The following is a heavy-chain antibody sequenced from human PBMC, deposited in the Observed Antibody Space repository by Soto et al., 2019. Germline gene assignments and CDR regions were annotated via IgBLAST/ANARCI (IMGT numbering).Heavy chain of an antibody. J-gene: IGHJ6*02. CDR1: GFTFSSYA. CDR2: ISYDGSNK. CDR3: ASRSRRQLVPYYYYGMDV. V-gene: IGHV3-30-3*01. D-gene: IGHD6-13*01. Sequence: QVQLVESGGGVVQPGRSLRLSCAASGFTFSSYAMHWVRQAPGKGLEWVAVISYDGSNKYYADSVKGRFTISRDNSKNTLYLQMNRLRAEDTAVYYCASRSRRQLVPYYYYGMDVWGQGTTVTVSS.